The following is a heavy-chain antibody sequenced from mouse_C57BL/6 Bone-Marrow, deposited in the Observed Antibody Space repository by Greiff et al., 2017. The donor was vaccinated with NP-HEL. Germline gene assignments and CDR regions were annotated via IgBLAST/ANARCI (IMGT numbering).Heavy chain of an antibody. CDR3: VRPYAYDERGYAMDY. Sequence: EVQVVESGGGLVQPKGSLKLSCAASGFSFNTYAMNWVRQAPGKGFEWVARIRSKSNNYATYYAVSVKDRFTISRDDSESMLYLQMNNLKTEDTAMYYCVRPYAYDERGYAMDYWGQGTSVTVSS. CDR2: IRSKSNNYAT. V-gene: IGHV10-1*01. J-gene: IGHJ4*01. D-gene: IGHD2-2*01. CDR1: GFSFNTYA.